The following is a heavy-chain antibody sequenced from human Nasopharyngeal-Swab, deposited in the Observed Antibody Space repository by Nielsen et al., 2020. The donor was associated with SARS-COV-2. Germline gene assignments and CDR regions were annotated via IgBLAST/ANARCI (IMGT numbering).Heavy chain of an antibody. CDR2: IIPIFGTA. D-gene: IGHD6-6*01. Sequence: SVKVSCRASGGTFSSYAISWVRQAPGQGLEWMGGIIPIFGTANYAQKFQGRVTITADESTSTAYMELSSLRSEDTAVYYCARGIAARSWFDPWGQGTLVTVSS. CDR1: GGTFSSYA. CDR3: ARGIAARSWFDP. V-gene: IGHV1-69*13. J-gene: IGHJ5*02.